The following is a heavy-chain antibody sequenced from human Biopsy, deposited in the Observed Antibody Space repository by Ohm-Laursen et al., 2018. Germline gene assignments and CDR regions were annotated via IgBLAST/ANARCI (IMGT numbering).Heavy chain of an antibody. Sequence: ASVKASCNASGYTFTGYHVHRARQAPGPGLEWMGWIKAQTGDTNYAQKVQGRVTMTRDTSISTAYVDLSSLKSDDTAIYYCTRGGYYYDSLAYYYWFDPWGQGTLVTVSS. CDR3: TRGGYYYDSLAYYYWFDP. CDR1: GYTFTGYH. D-gene: IGHD3-22*01. CDR2: IKAQTGDT. J-gene: IGHJ5*02. V-gene: IGHV1-2*02.